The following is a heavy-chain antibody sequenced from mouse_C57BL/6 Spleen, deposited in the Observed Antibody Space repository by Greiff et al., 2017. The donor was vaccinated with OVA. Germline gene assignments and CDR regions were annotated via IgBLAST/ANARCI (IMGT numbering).Heavy chain of an antibody. CDR1: GYTFTSYW. Sequence: QVQLQQPGAELVRPGSSVKLSCKASGYTFTSYWMDWVKQRPGQGLEWIGNIYPSDSETHYNQKFKDKATLTVDKSSSTAYMQLSSLTSEDSAVYYCARETMARDYFCYWGQGTTLSVYS. J-gene: IGHJ2*01. V-gene: IGHV1-61*01. CDR3: ARETMARDYFCY. D-gene: IGHD1-1*02. CDR2: IYPSDSET.